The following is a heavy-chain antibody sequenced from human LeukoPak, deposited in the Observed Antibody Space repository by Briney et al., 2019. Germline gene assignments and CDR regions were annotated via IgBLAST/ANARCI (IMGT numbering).Heavy chain of an antibody. Sequence: ASVKVSCKVSGHTLSELSMHWVRQGPGKGLEWIGGFDPEDVETIYAQKFQGRVTMTEDTSIETTYMELTSLTSEDTAVYYCAAGHYYGLGRLPQAMDVWGKGTTVTISS. CDR1: GHTLSELS. V-gene: IGHV1-24*01. CDR3: AAGHYYGLGRLPQAMDV. CDR2: FDPEDVET. J-gene: IGHJ6*04. D-gene: IGHD3-10*01.